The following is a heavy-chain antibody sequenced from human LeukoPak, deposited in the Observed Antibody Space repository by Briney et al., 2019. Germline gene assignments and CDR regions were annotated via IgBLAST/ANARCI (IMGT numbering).Heavy chain of an antibody. V-gene: IGHV3-23*01. CDR1: GFTFATYT. J-gene: IGHJ4*02. CDR3: AKASQRAKNFGVVIHFDY. D-gene: IGHD3-3*01. Sequence: PGGSLRLSCAASGFTFATYTMGWVRQAPGKGLEWVSAISGSGGSTYYADSVKGRFTISRDNSKNTLYLQMNSLRAEDTAVYYCAKASQRAKNFGVVIHFDYWGQGTLVTVSS. CDR2: ISGSGGST.